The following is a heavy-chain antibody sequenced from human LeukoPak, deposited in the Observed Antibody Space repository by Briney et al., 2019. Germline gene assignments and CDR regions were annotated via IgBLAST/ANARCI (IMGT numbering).Heavy chain of an antibody. Sequence: PSETLSLTCTVSGGSISSHYWSWIRQPPGKGLEWIGYIYYSGSTNYNPSLKSRVTIPVDTSKNQFSLKLSSVTAADTAVYYCARAIPAPYFDYWGQGTLVTVSS. D-gene: IGHD2-2*02. CDR1: GGSISSHY. J-gene: IGHJ4*02. V-gene: IGHV4-59*11. CDR2: IYYSGST. CDR3: ARAIPAPYFDY.